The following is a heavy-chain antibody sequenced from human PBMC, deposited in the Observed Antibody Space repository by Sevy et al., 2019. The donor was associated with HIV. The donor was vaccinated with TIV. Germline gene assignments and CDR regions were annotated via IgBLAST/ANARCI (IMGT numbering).Heavy chain of an antibody. CDR1: GYTLTTLA. Sequence: ASVKVSCKDSGYTLTTLAMHWVRQAPGKGLEWMGTFDPEDGETIYAQKFQGRVTMTEDTSIDTAYMELSSLRSEDTAVFYCAITKDYYDNSGSPSDYWGQGTLVTVSS. CDR2: FDPEDGET. J-gene: IGHJ4*02. D-gene: IGHD3-22*01. CDR3: AITKDYYDNSGSPSDY. V-gene: IGHV1-24*01.